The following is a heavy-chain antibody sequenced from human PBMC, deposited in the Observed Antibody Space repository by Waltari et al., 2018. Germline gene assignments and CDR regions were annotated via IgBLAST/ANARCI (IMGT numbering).Heavy chain of an antibody. V-gene: IGHV3-48*03. CDR3: VRPQYYYDTSGYSWYFDL. J-gene: IGHJ2*01. CDR2: INSNGATT. CDR1: GFPFRTSA. Sequence: EVQLVESGGDLVQPGGSLRLSCVASGFPFRTSAMNWVRQAPGKGLEWISYINSNGATTYFADSVKGRFTISRDNAENSLYLQMNSLRAEDSAVYYCVRPQYYYDTSGYSWYFDLWGRGTLVIVSS. D-gene: IGHD3-22*01.